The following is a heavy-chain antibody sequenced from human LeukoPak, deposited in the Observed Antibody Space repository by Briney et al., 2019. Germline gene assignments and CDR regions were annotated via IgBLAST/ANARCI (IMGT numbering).Heavy chain of an antibody. D-gene: IGHD1-1*01. J-gene: IGHJ5*02. CDR2: IYPGDSDT. CDR3: ARNEHLDNWFDP. V-gene: IGHV5-51*01. Sequence: GESLKISCKDSGYSFTSYWIAWVRQMPGKGLEWMGIIYPGDSDTRYSPSFQGQVTISADKSINTAYLQWSSLKASDTAMYYCARNEHLDNWFDPWGQGTLVTVSS. CDR1: GYSFTSYW.